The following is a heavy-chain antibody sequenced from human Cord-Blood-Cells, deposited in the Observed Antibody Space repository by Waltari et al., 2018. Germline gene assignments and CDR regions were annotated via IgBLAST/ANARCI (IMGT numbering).Heavy chain of an antibody. V-gene: IGHV3-48*03. Sequence: EVQLVESGGGLVQPGGSLRLSCAAYGFTFSSYEIKWVRRAPGKGLEWVSYISSSGSTIYYADSVKGRFTISRDNAKNSLYLQMNSLRAEDTAVYYCAHSGATDAFDIWGQGTMVTVSS. CDR3: AHSGATDAFDI. D-gene: IGHD7-27*01. J-gene: IGHJ3*02. CDR1: GFTFSSYE. CDR2: ISSSGSTI.